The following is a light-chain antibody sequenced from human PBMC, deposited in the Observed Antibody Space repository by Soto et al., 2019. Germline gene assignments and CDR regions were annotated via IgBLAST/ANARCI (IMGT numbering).Light chain of an antibody. V-gene: IGKV1-39*01. CDR2: GTS. J-gene: IGKJ5*01. CDR1: QAINTY. CDR3: QQSYSTLLIT. Sequence: DIQMTQSPSFLSASVGDRVTISCRASQAINTYLNWYQQKPGKAPKLLIYGTSELQNGVPSRFSGGGSWTDFTLTISSLQPEDFATYYCQQSYSTLLITFGQGTRLEV.